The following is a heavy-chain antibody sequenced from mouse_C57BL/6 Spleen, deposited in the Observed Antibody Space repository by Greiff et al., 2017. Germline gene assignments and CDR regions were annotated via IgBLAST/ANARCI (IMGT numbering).Heavy chain of an antibody. CDR1: GYTFTNCS. CDR2: INPNYGTT. J-gene: IGHJ4*01. CDR3: AKRRKAYYDKDK. V-gene: IGHV1-39*01. Sequence: VQLQQSGPELVRPGASVKLSCKASGYTFTNCSMNWVKQSNGQGLEWIGVINPNYGTTYYNQKFKGKATLTADQSSSTAYMELNSLTSEDSAVYYCAKRRKAYYDKDKGGQGTGDTGSA.